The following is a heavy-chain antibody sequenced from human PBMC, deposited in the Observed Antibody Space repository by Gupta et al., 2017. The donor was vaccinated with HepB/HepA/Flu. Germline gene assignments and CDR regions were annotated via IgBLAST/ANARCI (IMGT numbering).Heavy chain of an antibody. V-gene: IGHV3-7*01. CDR1: GFPFSAYW. J-gene: IGHJ4*02. CDR2: IKQDGSDN. CDR3: ARADPGYCTTSNCGLLDY. D-gene: IGHD2-8*01. Sequence: EVQLVESGGGLVQPGGSLRLSCAASGFPFSAYWMSWVRQAPGKGLEGRANIKQDGSDNYYADSVKGRFTISRDNAKNSLYLQMHSLRAEDTAVYYCARADPGYCTTSNCGLLDYWGQGTLVTVSS.